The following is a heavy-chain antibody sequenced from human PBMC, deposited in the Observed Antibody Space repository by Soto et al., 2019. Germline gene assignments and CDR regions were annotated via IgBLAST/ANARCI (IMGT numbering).Heavy chain of an antibody. J-gene: IGHJ4*02. CDR1: GFTFDDYA. V-gene: IGHV3-9*01. CDR2: ISWNSGNI. Sequence: EVQLVESGGGLVQPGRSLRLSCAASGFTFDDYAMHWVRQAPGKGLEWVSGISWNSGNIGYADSVKGRFTISRDHAKNSLYLQMNSLRAEDTALYYCAKDRNYDLWSGYYDSWGQGTLVTVSS. D-gene: IGHD3-3*01. CDR3: AKDRNYDLWSGYYDS.